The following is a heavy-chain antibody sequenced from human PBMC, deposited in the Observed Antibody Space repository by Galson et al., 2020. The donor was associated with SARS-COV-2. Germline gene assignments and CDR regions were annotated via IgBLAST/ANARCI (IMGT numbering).Heavy chain of an antibody. D-gene: IGHD3-16*01. V-gene: IGHV3-11*01. CDR1: GFILSDAH. CDR2: IKNGGDTI. J-gene: IGHJ5*02. CDR3: ARESWGSLDP. Sequence: GESPKIPCAAPGFILSDAHMTWIRQAPGKGLEWISYIKNGGDTIYYADSVKGRFTMSRDNANNLLYLQMNSLRVEDTAMYYCARESWGSLDPWGQGTLVTVST.